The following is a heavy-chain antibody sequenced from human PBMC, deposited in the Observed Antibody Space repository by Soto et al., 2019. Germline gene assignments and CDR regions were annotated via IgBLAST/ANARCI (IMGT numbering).Heavy chain of an antibody. J-gene: IGHJ4*02. CDR1: GGSISSYY. D-gene: IGHD5-18*01. Sequence: SETLSLTCTVSGGSISSYYWSWIRQPPGKGLEWIGYIYYSGSTNYNPSLKSRVTISVDTSKNQFSLKLSSVTAADTAVYYCGSGGYSYGFSLDYWGQGTLVTV. CDR3: GSGGYSYGFSLDY. V-gene: IGHV4-59*08. CDR2: IYYSGST.